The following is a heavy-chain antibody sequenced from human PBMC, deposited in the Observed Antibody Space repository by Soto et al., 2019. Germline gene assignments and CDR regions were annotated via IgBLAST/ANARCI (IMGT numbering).Heavy chain of an antibody. CDR1: GFTCSSYA. V-gene: IGHV3-23*01. CDR2: ISGSGGGT. Sequence: GGSLRLSGAASGFTCSSYAMSWIRQAPGKGLEWVSTISGSGGGTYYADSMKGRFTISRDNSKNTLYLQMYSLRVEDTAVYYCARESDHWGQGTLVTVSS. CDR3: ARESDH. J-gene: IGHJ4*02.